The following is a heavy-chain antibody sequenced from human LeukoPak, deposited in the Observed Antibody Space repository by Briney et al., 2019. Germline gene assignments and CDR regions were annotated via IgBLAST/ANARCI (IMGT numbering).Heavy chain of an antibody. V-gene: IGHV3-23*01. CDR3: AKGPTVVEDLEWLLYNWFDP. Sequence: GGSLRLSCTASGFTFSSYAMSWVRHAPGKGLEWVSAISGSGVSTYYADSVKGRFTISRDNSKNTLHLQMNSLRAEDTAVYYCAKGPTVVEDLEWLLYNWFDPWGQGTLVTVSS. CDR2: ISGSGVST. D-gene: IGHD3-3*01. CDR1: GFTFSSYA. J-gene: IGHJ5*02.